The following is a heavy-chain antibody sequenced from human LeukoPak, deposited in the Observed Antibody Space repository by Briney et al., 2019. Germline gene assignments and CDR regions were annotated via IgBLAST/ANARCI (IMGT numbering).Heavy chain of an antibody. CDR1: GYTFTSYG. D-gene: IGHD3-10*01. Sequence: ASVKVSCKASGYTFTSYGISWVRQAPGQGLEWMGWISGYNGNTNYAQKLQGRVTMTTDTSTSTAYMELRSLRSDDTAVYYCARGKHYYGSGIRTGDTAYYFDYWGQGTLVTVSS. CDR3: ARGKHYYGSGIRTGDTAYYFDY. CDR2: ISGYNGNT. V-gene: IGHV1-18*01. J-gene: IGHJ4*02.